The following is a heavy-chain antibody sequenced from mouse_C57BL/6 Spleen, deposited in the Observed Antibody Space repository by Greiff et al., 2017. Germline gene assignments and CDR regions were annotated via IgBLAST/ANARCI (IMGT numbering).Heavy chain of an antibody. V-gene: IGHV5-6*01. J-gene: IGHJ3*01. CDR3: ARQGYSNSFAY. Sequence: EVQLVESGGDLVKPGGSLKISCAASGFTFSSYGMSWVRQTQDKRLEWVATISSGGSYTYYPVSVKGRVTISRDNAKNTLYLQMSSLTAEDTAMYYCARQGYSNSFAYWGQGALVTVSA. CDR1: GFTFSSYG. D-gene: IGHD2-5*01. CDR2: ISSGGSYT.